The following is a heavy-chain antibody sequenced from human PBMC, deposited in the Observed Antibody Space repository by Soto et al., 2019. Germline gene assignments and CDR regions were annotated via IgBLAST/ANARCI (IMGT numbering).Heavy chain of an antibody. V-gene: IGHV4-34*01. CDR3: ARVGWNDAFDI. CDR2: INHSGST. Sequence: QVQLQQWGAGLLKPSETLSLTCAVYGGSFSGYYWSWIRQPPGKGLEWIGEINHSGSTNCNPSLKSRVPISLDPSKNPFSLTLSSVTAADTAVYYCARVGWNDAFDIWGQGTMVTVSS. D-gene: IGHD1-1*01. J-gene: IGHJ3*02. CDR1: GGSFSGYY.